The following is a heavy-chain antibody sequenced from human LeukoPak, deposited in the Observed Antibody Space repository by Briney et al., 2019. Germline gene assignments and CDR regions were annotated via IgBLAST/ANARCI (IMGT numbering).Heavy chain of an antibody. J-gene: IGHJ4*02. Sequence: SQTLSLTCTVSGGSISSGGYYWSWIRQHPGKGLEWIGYIYYSGSTYYNPSLKSRVTISVDTSKNQFSLKLSSVTAADTAVYYCARIYYGLGVYFDYWGQGTLVTVSS. V-gene: IGHV4-31*03. D-gene: IGHD3-10*01. CDR1: GGSISSGGYY. CDR3: ARIYYGLGVYFDY. CDR2: IYYSGST.